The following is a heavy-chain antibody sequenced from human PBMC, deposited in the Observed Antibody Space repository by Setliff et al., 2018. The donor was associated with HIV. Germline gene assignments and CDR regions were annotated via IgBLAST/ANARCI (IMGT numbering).Heavy chain of an antibody. CDR1: GGSISSHY. CDR3: ARAQPYYYYYMDV. CDR2: IHYSGST. J-gene: IGHJ6*03. V-gene: IGHV4-59*11. D-gene: IGHD6-13*01. Sequence: SETLSLTCTVSGGSISSHYWSWIRQPPGKGLEWIGYIHYSGSTNYNPSLKSRVTISIDTSKNQFSLKLSSVTAADTAVYYCARAQPYYYYYMDVWGKGTTVTVSS.